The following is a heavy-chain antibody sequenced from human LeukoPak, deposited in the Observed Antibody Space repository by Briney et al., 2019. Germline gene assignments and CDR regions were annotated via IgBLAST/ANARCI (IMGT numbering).Heavy chain of an antibody. CDR3: ARSVPDYTRFDY. J-gene: IGHJ4*02. Sequence: AGGSLRLSCVASGFTFSDYAMNWVRQAPGKGLEWVSTFKTNSGQVYYAESARGRFTISRDNSKNTVYLQMSSLRAEDTALYYCARSVPDYTRFDYWGQGALVTVSP. D-gene: IGHD4-11*01. CDR2: FKTNSGQV. CDR1: GFTFSDYA. V-gene: IGHV3-23*01.